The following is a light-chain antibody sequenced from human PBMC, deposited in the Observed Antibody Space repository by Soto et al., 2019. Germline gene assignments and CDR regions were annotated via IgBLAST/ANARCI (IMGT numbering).Light chain of an antibody. CDR2: KAS. V-gene: IGKV1-5*03. Sequence: DIQMTQSPSTLSASVGDRVTITCRASQSISSWLAWYQQKPGKAPNLLIYKASSLESGVPSRFSGSGSGTEFTLTIRSLQPDDFATYYCQQYHSYPLTFGGGTKVEIK. CDR1: QSISSW. J-gene: IGKJ4*01. CDR3: QQYHSYPLT.